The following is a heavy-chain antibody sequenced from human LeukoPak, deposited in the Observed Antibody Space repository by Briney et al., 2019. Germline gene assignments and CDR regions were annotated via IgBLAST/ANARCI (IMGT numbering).Heavy chain of an antibody. CDR3: ARESDTAAAGTTDY. D-gene: IGHD6-13*01. CDR2: IYSGGST. Sequence: GGSLRLSCAASGFSVSSNYMSWVRQAPGKGLEWVSVIYSGGSTDYADSVKGRFTISRDIFKNTLYLQMNSLKAEDTAVYYCARESDTAAAGTTDYWGQGTLVTVSS. CDR1: GFSVSSNY. J-gene: IGHJ4*02. V-gene: IGHV3-53*01.